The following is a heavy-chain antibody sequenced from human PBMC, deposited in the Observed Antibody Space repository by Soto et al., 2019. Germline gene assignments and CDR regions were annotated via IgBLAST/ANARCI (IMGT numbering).Heavy chain of an antibody. J-gene: IGHJ4*02. CDR1: GGSISSSSYY. CDR3: ARLGGGSCSGGSCLCFDC. D-gene: IGHD2-15*01. CDR2: IYYSGST. Sequence: QLQLQESGPGLVKPSETLSLTCTVSGGSISSSSYYWGWIRQPPGKGLEWIGSIYYSGSTYYNPSVKGRVPLALDASKIQFSLSLSFVTAAATTVSSWARLGGGSCSGGSCLCFDCCGQGTLVTVSS. V-gene: IGHV4-39*01.